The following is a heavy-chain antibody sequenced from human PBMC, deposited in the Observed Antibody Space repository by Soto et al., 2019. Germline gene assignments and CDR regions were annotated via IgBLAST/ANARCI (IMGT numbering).Heavy chain of an antibody. V-gene: IGHV1-18*01. D-gene: IGHD5-12*01. CDR2: ISTYNGNT. J-gene: IGHJ6*02. CDR1: GYTYTRYG. CDR3: ARDGYKTIKYSYYGMDV. Sequence: QVQLVQSGAEVKKPGASVKVSCKASGYTYTRYGITWVRQAPGQGLVRIGLISTYNGNTDYGQKVKDRVTMITETSTSTAEIDLRGLRSDDTDVDFCARDGYKTIKYSYYGMDVWGQGSTVTVSS.